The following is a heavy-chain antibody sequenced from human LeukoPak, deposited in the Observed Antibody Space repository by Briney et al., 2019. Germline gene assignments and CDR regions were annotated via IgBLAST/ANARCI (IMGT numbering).Heavy chain of an antibody. CDR1: GYTFTSYG. Sequence: ASVKVSCKASGYTFTSYGISWVRQAPGQGLEWMGWISAYNGNTNYAQKLQGRVTMTTDTSTSTAYMEPRSLRSDDTAVYYCARDYIVVVTAIHFDYWGQGTLVTVSS. D-gene: IGHD2-21*02. V-gene: IGHV1-18*01. CDR2: ISAYNGNT. J-gene: IGHJ4*02. CDR3: ARDYIVVVTAIHFDY.